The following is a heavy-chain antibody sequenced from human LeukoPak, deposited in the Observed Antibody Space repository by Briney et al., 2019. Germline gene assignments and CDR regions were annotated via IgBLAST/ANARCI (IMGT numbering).Heavy chain of an antibody. Sequence: GGSLRLSCAASGFTFSIYWMSWVRQAPGKGLEWVANIKQDGSEKYYVDSVKGRFTISRDNAKNSLYLQMNSLRAEDTAVYYCAKDDYYDSSGYYSDWGQGTLVTVSS. J-gene: IGHJ4*02. V-gene: IGHV3-7*03. CDR2: IKQDGSEK. CDR1: GFTFSIYW. CDR3: AKDDYYDSSGYYSD. D-gene: IGHD3-22*01.